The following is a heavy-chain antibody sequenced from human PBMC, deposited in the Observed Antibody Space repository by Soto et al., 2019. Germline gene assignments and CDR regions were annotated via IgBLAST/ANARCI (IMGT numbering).Heavy chain of an antibody. D-gene: IGHD3-10*01. Sequence: EVQLLESGGGLVQPGGSLRLSCAASGLTFSRYAMSWVRQAPGKGLEWVSGVRDSGGSTYYVDFVKGRFTISRDNSKNTLFLQMNSLRPEDAAVYFGAKARGETSGSFDYWGQGTLVSVSS. J-gene: IGHJ4*02. CDR2: VRDSGGST. CDR1: GLTFSRYA. CDR3: AKARGETSGSFDY. V-gene: IGHV3-23*01.